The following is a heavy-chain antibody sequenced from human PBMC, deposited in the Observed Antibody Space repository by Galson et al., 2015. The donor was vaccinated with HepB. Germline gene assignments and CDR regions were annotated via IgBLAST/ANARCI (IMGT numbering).Heavy chain of an antibody. CDR2: ISYDGSNK. D-gene: IGHD6-13*01. J-gene: IGHJ6*02. V-gene: IGHV3-30-3*01. CDR3: ARSYSSSWYGYYGMDV. Sequence: SLRLSCAASGFTFSSYAMHWDRQAPGKGLEWVAVISYDGSNKYYADSVKGRFTISRDNSKNTLYLQMNSLRAEDTAVYYCARSYSSSWYGYYGMDVWGQGTTVTVSS. CDR1: GFTFSSYA.